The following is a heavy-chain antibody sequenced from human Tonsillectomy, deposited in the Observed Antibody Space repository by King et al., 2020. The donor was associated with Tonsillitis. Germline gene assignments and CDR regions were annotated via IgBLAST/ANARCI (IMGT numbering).Heavy chain of an antibody. D-gene: IGHD3-10*01. CDR2: IGTAGDT. CDR1: GFTFRSYD. V-gene: IGHV3-13*01. J-gene: IGHJ4*02. Sequence: VQLVESGGGLVQPGGSLRLSCAASGFTFRSYDMHWVRQATGKGLEWVSAIGTAGDTYYPGSVKGRFTKSRENAKNSLCLQMNSLRAEDTAVYYCARVSYCSGSYDYWGQGTLVTVSS. CDR3: ARVSYCSGSYDY.